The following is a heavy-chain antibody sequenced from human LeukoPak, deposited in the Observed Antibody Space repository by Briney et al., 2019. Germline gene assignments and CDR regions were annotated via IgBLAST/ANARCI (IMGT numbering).Heavy chain of an antibody. CDR2: ISSSGSTI. J-gene: IGHJ4*02. D-gene: IGHD2-2*02. CDR3: AKDASLALNVIVPATIQNYFDY. CDR1: GFTFNNYE. Sequence: PGGSLRLPCAASGFTFNNYEMNWVRQAPGKGLEWVSYISSSGSTIYYADSVKGRFTLSRDNSKNILYLQMNSLTVEDTAVYYCAKDASLALNVIVPATIQNYFDYWGQGTLVTVSS. V-gene: IGHV3-48*03.